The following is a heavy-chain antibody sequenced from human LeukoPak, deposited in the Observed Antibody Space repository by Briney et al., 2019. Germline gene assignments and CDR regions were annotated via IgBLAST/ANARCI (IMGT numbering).Heavy chain of an antibody. CDR1: SXA. D-gene: IGHD3-10*01. CDR2: ISGSGGST. Sequence: SXAMXWVRQAPGKGLEWVSAISGSGGSTYYADSVKGRFTISRDNSKNTLYLQMNSLRAEDPAVYYCAKDLAYGSGSYYNGYWGQGTLVTVSS. J-gene: IGHJ4*02. V-gene: IGHV3-23*01. CDR3: AKDLAYGSGSYYNGY.